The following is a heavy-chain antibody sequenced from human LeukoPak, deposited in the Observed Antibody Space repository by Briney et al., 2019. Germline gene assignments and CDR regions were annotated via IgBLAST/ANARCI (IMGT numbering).Heavy chain of an antibody. CDR2: ISAYNGNT. J-gene: IGHJ6*02. V-gene: IGHV1-18*01. D-gene: IGHD6-6*01. CDR3: ARDTKMAARTYYYYYYGMDA. CDR1: GYTFTSYG. Sequence: ASVKVSCKASGYTFTSYGISWVRQAPGQGLEWMGWISAYNGNTNYAQKLQGRVTMTTDTSTSTAYMELRSLRSDDTAVYYCARDTKMAARTYYYYYYGMDAWGQGTTVTVSS.